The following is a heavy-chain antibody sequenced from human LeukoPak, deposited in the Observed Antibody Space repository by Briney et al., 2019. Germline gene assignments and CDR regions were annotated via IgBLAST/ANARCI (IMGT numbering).Heavy chain of an antibody. Sequence: GGSLRLSCAASGFTFDDYAMHWVRQAPGKGLEWVSGISWNSGSIGYADSVKGRFTISRDNAKNSLYLQMNSLRAEDTALYYCAKESSGDDAFDIWGQGTMVTVSS. J-gene: IGHJ3*02. D-gene: IGHD3-22*01. CDR2: ISWNSGSI. CDR3: AKESSGDDAFDI. CDR1: GFTFDDYA. V-gene: IGHV3-9*01.